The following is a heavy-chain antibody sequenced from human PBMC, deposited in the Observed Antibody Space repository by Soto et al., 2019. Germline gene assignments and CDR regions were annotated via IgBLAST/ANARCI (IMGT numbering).Heavy chain of an antibody. J-gene: IGHJ6*02. CDR1: GFTFSSYS. CDR2: ISSSSSTI. Sequence: GGSLRLSCAASGFTFSSYSMNWVRQAPGKGLEWVSYISSSSSTIYYADSVKGRFTISRDNAKNSLYLQMNSLRDEDTAVYYCASPTGRGGIRSHYYGMDVWGQGTTVTVSS. D-gene: IGHD3-16*01. CDR3: ASPTGRGGIRSHYYGMDV. V-gene: IGHV3-48*02.